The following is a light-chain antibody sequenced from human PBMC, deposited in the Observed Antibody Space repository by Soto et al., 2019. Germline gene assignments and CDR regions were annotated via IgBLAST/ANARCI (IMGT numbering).Light chain of an antibody. J-gene: IGKJ1*01. CDR3: QEYNSWRGEWT. Sequence: DIVMTQSPDSLAVSVGDRVTITCRASQSINIWLAWYQQKAGKAPKLLIYDASTLESGVPSRFSGSGSRTEFTLTISSLQPDDFATYYCQEYNSWRGEWTFGQGTKVEIK. CDR1: QSINIW. V-gene: IGKV1-5*01. CDR2: DAS.